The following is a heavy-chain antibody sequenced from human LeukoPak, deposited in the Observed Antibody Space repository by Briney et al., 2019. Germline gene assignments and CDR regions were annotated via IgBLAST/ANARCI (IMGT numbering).Heavy chain of an antibody. Sequence: ASVKVSCTASGYTFTSYGISWARQAPGQGLEWMGWISAYNGNTNYAQKLQGRVTMTTDTSTSTAYMELRSLRSDDTAVYYCARTKNDFWSGHGGPFDYWGQGTLVTVSS. V-gene: IGHV1-18*01. J-gene: IGHJ4*02. D-gene: IGHD3-3*01. CDR3: ARTKNDFWSGHGGPFDY. CDR2: ISAYNGNT. CDR1: GYTFTSYG.